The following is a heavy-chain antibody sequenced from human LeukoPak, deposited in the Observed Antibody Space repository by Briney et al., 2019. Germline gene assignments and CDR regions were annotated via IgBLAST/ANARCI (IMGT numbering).Heavy chain of an antibody. CDR2: INSDGSST. CDR3: ARGHYYDFWSGYYSYYYYYYMDV. D-gene: IGHD3-3*01. Sequence: GGSLRLSCAASGFTFSSYWMHWVRQAPGKGLVWVSRINSDGSSTSYADSVKGRFTISRDNAENTLYLQMNSLRAEDTAVYYCARGHYYDFWSGYYSYYYYYYMDVWGKGTTVTVSS. V-gene: IGHV3-74*01. CDR1: GFTFSSYW. J-gene: IGHJ6*03.